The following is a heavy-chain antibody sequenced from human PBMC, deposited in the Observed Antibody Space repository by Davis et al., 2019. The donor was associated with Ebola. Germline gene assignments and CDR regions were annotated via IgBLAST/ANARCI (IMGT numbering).Heavy chain of an antibody. CDR1: GFTFSSNW. V-gene: IGHV3-74*01. CDR2: TNSDGSIT. CDR3: VKLAGPN. D-gene: IGHD3-10*01. J-gene: IGHJ4*02. Sequence: PGGSLRLSCAASGFTFSSNWMHWVRQAPGKGLVWVSRTNSDGSITNYADSVKGRFTISSDNAKNTLYLQMNNLRAEDTAVYYCVKLAGPNWGQGTLVAVSS.